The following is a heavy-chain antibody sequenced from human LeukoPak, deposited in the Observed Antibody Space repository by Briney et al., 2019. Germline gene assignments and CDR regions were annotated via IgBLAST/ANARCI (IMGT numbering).Heavy chain of an antibody. CDR1: GYTFTSYG. Sequence: ASVKVSCKASGYTFTSYGISWVRQAPGQGLEWMGWISAYNGNTNYAQKLQGRVTMTTDTSTSTAYMELRSLRSDDTAVYYRARVSSSHYYYYGMDVWGQGTTVTVSS. V-gene: IGHV1-18*01. D-gene: IGHD2-2*01. CDR3: ARVSSSHYYYYGMDV. CDR2: ISAYNGNT. J-gene: IGHJ6*02.